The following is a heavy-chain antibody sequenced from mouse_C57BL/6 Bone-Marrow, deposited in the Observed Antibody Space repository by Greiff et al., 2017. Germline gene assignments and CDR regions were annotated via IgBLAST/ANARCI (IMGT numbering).Heavy chain of an antibody. CDR3: TGCERVRFAY. J-gene: IGHJ3*01. CDR1: GFTFSDAW. Sequence: EVMLVESGGGLVQPGGSMKLSCAASGFTFSDAWMDWVRQSPEKGLEWVALIRNKANNHATYYAESVKGRFTISRDDSKSSVYLQMNRLRPEDTGVYYGTGCERVRFAYGGQGTRVTVSA. CDR2: IRNKANNHAT. V-gene: IGHV6-6*01. D-gene: IGHD3-3*01.